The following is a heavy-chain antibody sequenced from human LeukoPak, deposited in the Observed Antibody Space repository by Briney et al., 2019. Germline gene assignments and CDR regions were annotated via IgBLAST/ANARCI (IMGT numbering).Heavy chain of an antibody. CDR1: GYSFTSYW. J-gene: IGHJ3*02. D-gene: IGHD1-26*01. V-gene: IGHV5-51*01. Sequence: GESLKISCKGSGYSFTSYWIGWVRQMPGKGLEWMGIIYPGDSDTRYSPSFQGQVTISADKSISTAYLQWSSLKASDTAMYYCARRGSRELLRGAFDIWGQGTMVTVPS. CDR2: IYPGDSDT. CDR3: ARRGSRELLRGAFDI.